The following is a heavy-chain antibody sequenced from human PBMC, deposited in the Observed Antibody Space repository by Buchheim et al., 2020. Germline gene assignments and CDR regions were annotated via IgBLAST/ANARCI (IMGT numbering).Heavy chain of an antibody. D-gene: IGHD3-10*01. V-gene: IGHV3-48*02. J-gene: IGHJ4*02. CDR1: GFTFSRYN. CDR3: ARSYDSGSQPYCFDY. Sequence: EVQLVESGGGLVQPGGSLRLSCAASGFTFSRYNMNWVRQAPGKGLEWLSYINTGTTQTYYAASVKGRFTVSRDNAENSLYLQMSSLRDEDTAVYYCARSYDSGSQPYCFDYWGQGT. CDR2: INTGTTQT.